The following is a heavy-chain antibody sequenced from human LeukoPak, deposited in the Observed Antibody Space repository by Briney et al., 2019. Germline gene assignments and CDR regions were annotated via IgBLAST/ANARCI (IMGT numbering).Heavy chain of an antibody. CDR1: GFTFSSYS. CDR2: ISSSSSYI. CDR3: ARDLEEDSSGHDAFDI. V-gene: IGHV3-21*01. J-gene: IGHJ3*02. D-gene: IGHD3-22*01. Sequence: GGSLRLSCAASGFTFSSYSMNWVRQAPGKGLEWVSSISSSSSYIYYADSVKGRFTISRDNAKNSLYLQMNSLRAEDTAVYYCARDLEEDSSGHDAFDIWGQGTMVTVSS.